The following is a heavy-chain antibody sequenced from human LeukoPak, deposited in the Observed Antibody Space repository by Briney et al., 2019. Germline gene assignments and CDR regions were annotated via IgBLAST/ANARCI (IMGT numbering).Heavy chain of an antibody. D-gene: IGHD3-3*01. CDR3: ARGLTYYDFWSGYYSD. CDR1: GGSISSSSYY. CDR2: INHSGST. V-gene: IGHV4-39*07. J-gene: IGHJ4*02. Sequence: SETLSLTCTVSGGSISSSSYYWGWIRQPPGKGLEWIGEINHSGSTNYNPSLKSRVTISVDTSKNQFSLKLSSVTAADTAVYYCARGLTYYDFWSGYYSDWGQGTLVTVSS.